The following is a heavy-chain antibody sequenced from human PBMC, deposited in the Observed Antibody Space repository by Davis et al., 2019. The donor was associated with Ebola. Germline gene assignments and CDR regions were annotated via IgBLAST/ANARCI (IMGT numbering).Heavy chain of an antibody. Sequence: GESLKIPCAASGFTVSSNYTSWVRQAPGKGLEWVSVIYSGGSTYYADSVKGRFTISRDNSKNMLYLQMNNLRAEDTAVYYCARPQSPLYSSGWVYWGQGTLVTVSS. J-gene: IGHJ4*02. V-gene: IGHV3-66*04. CDR2: IYSGGST. D-gene: IGHD6-19*01. CDR1: GFTVSSNY. CDR3: ARPQSPLYSSGWVY.